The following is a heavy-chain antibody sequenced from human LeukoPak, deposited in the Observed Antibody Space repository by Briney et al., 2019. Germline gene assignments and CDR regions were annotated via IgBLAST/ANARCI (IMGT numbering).Heavy chain of an antibody. Sequence: AETLSLTCTVSGCSISSYYLSWIRQPPGKGLEWIGYIYTSGSTNYNPSLKSRVTISVDTSKNQFSLKLSSVTAADTAVYYCARHSGYPTSDWFDPWGQGTLVTVSS. CDR1: GCSISSYY. D-gene: IGHD5-12*01. V-gene: IGHV4-4*09. J-gene: IGHJ5*02. CDR3: ARHSGYPTSDWFDP. CDR2: IYTSGST.